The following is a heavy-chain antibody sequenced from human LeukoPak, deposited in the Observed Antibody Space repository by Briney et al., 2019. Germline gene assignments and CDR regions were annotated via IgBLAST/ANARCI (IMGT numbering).Heavy chain of an antibody. CDR2: IGTAGDT. D-gene: IGHD4-17*01. CDR1: GFTFSSYD. CDR3: AGGPTVTNPAAF. J-gene: IGHJ4*02. Sequence: GGSLRLSCAASGFTFSSYDMHWVRQATGKGLEWVSAIGTAGDTYYPGSVKGRFTISRENAKNSLYLQMNSLRAEDTAVYYCAGGPTVTNPAAFWGQGTLVTVSS. V-gene: IGHV3-13*01.